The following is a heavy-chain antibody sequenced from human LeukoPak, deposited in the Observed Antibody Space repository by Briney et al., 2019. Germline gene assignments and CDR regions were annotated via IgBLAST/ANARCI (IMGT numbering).Heavy chain of an antibody. V-gene: IGHV3-66*01. Sequence: GGSLRLSCAASGFTVSSKYMSWVRQAPGKGLEWVSIFYSGGDSTNYADSVKGRFTISRDNFKNMLYLQMNSLRAEDTAVYYCARAAGRTTVTNDWFDPWGQGTLVTVSS. CDR3: ARAAGRTTVTNDWFDP. CDR2: FYSGGDST. CDR1: GFTVSSKY. D-gene: IGHD4-17*01. J-gene: IGHJ5*02.